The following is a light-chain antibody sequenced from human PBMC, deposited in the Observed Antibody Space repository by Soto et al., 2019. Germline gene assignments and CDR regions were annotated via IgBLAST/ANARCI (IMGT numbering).Light chain of an antibody. CDR1: HGISNY. V-gene: IGKV1-16*01. CDR2: GAS. CDR3: QQYYTYPHT. Sequence: DIRMTQSPSSLSASVGDRVIVTCRASHGISNYLAWFQQKPGEAPKSLIYGASSLQSGVPSRFSGSGSGTDFTLTISRLQPEDFATYYCQQYYTYPHTFGQGPKVESK. J-gene: IGKJ1*01.